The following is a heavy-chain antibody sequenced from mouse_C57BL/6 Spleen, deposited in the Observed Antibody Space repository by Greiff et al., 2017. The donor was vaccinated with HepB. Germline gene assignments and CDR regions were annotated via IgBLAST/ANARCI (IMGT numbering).Heavy chain of an antibody. CDR2: INPYNGGT. D-gene: IGHD2-2*01. J-gene: IGHJ1*03. CDR1: GYTFTDYY. CDR3: ARSECYGNDLWYFDV. Sequence: EVQRQQSGPVLVKPGASVKMSCKASGYTFTDYYMNWVKQSHGKSLEWIGVINPYNGGTSYNQKFKGKATLTVDKSSSTAYMELNSLTSEDSAVYYGARSECYGNDLWYFDVWGTGTTVTVSS. V-gene: IGHV1-19*01.